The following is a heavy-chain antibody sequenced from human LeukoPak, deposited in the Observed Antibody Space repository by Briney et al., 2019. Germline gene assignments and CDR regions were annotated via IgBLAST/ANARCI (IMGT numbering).Heavy chain of an antibody. CDR2: ISSSSSYI. CDR1: GFTFSSYA. Sequence: KSGGSLRLSCAASGFTFSSYAMHWVRQAPGKGLEWVSSISSSSSYIYYADSVKGRFTISRDNAKNSLYLQMNSLRAEDTAVYYCARRGDSSGYVVEEVYDYWGQGTLVTVSS. CDR3: ARRGDSSGYVVEEVYDY. J-gene: IGHJ4*02. V-gene: IGHV3-21*01. D-gene: IGHD3-22*01.